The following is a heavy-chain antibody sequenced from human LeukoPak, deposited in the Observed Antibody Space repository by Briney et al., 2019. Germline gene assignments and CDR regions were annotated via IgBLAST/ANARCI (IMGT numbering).Heavy chain of an antibody. J-gene: IGHJ5*02. Sequence: SETLSLTCAVYGGSFSGYYWSWIRQPPGKGLEWIGEINHSGSTNYNPSLKSRVTISVDTSKNQFSLKLSSVTAADTAVYYCASLAAIITWGQGTLVTVSS. CDR1: GGSFSGYY. D-gene: IGHD5-18*01. V-gene: IGHV4-34*01. CDR3: ASLAAIIT. CDR2: INHSGST.